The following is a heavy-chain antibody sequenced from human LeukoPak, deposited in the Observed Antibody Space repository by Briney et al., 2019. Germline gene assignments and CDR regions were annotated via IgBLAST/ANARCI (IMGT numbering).Heavy chain of an antibody. D-gene: IGHD1-1*01. CDR2: VDWDDDE. Sequence: SGPALVRPTQTLTLTCTFSGFSLTTSGMCVTWVRQPPGKALEWLARVDWDDDEYYNTSLKTRLTISKDTSKNQVVLTMTNMDPVDTATYYCARSTRDYFYNYGMDVWGRGTTVTVSS. CDR3: ARSTRDYFYNYGMDV. CDR1: GFSLTTSGMC. J-gene: IGHJ6*02. V-gene: IGHV2-70*11.